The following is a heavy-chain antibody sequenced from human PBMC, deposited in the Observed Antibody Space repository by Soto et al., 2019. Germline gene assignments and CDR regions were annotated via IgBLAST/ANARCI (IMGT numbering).Heavy chain of an antibody. CDR3: ARGYLDSQNWEIDY. Sequence: GGSLRLSCAASGFTFSSYAMHWVRQAPGKGLEWVAVISYDGSNKYYADSVKGRFTISRDNSKNTLYLQMNSLRAEDTAVYYCARGYLDSQNWEIDYWGQGTLVTVSS. CDR2: ISYDGSNK. J-gene: IGHJ4*02. CDR1: GFTFSSYA. V-gene: IGHV3-30-3*01. D-gene: IGHD7-27*01.